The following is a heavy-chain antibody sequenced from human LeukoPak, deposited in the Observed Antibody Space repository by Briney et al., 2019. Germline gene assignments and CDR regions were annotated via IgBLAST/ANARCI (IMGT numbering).Heavy chain of an antibody. CDR3: AKARGGGSSWYYFDY. V-gene: IGHV3-23*01. CDR2: ISGSGGST. CDR1: GFTFSSYA. J-gene: IGHJ4*02. D-gene: IGHD6-13*01. Sequence: GGSLRLSCAASGFTFSSYAMSWVRQAPGKGLEWVSAISGSGGSTYYADSVKGRFTISRDNSKNTLCLQMNSLRAEDTAVYYCAKARGGGSSWYYFDYWGQGTLVTVSS.